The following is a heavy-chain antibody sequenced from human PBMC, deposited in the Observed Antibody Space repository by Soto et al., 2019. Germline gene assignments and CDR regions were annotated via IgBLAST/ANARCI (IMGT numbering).Heavy chain of an antibody. CDR3: AIASFGLNWFDP. Sequence: SETLSLTCAVYGGSFNGYYWNWIRQPPGKGLEWIGEINHSGSTNYNPSLKSRVSISVDTSKNQFSLRLSSVTAADTAVYYCAIASFGLNWFDPWGQGTLVTVSS. J-gene: IGHJ5*02. CDR1: GGSFNGYY. CDR2: INHSGST. V-gene: IGHV4-34*01. D-gene: IGHD3-10*01.